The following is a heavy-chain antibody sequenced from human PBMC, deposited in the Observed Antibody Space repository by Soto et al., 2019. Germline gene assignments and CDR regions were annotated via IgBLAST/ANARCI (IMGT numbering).Heavy chain of an antibody. Sequence: EVQLVESGGGLVQPGGSLRLSCAASGFTVSSSYMSWVRQAPGKGLEWVSVTYADGTTNYADSVKGRFTISRDGSMTPPYPRMNNLKADDTAVYYCARWVMGSGGLDYWGRGTLVTVSS. CDR3: ARWVMGSGGLDY. CDR1: GFTVSSSY. V-gene: IGHV3-66*01. D-gene: IGHD2-8*01. J-gene: IGHJ4*02. CDR2: TYADGTT.